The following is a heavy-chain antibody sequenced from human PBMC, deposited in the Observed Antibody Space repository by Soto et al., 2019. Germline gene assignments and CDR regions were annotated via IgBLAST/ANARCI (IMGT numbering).Heavy chain of an antibody. J-gene: IGHJ4*02. CDR2: IYYSGST. CDR3: ARLNYYDSSGQTNQGKFDY. V-gene: IGHV4-39*01. CDR1: GGSISSSSYY. Sequence: SETLSLTCTVSGGSISSSSYYWGWIRQPPGKGLEWIGSIYYSGSTYYNPSLKSRVTISVDTSKNQFSLKLSSVTAADTAVYYCARLNYYDSSGQTNQGKFDYWGQGTLVTVSS. D-gene: IGHD3-22*01.